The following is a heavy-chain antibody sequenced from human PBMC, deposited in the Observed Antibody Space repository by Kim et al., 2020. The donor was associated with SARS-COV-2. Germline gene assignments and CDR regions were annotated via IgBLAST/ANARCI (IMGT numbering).Heavy chain of an antibody. CDR2: DGGTR. V-gene: IGHV3-33*01. J-gene: IGHJ2*01. CDR1: GFSFKNYG. CDR3: VRDKDWCLDL. Sequence: GGSLRLSCSPSGFSFKNYGMHWVRQAPAKGLEWVAHDGGTRDYGDSVRGRFTISRDNSKNTLYLQMDSLRAEDTGIYYCVRDKDWCLDLWGRGTLVTVSS.